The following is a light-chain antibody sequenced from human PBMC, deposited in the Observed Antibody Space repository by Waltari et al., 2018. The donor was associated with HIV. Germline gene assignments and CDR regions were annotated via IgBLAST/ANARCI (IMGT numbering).Light chain of an antibody. Sequence: DIQITQSPSSLSSSVGDRVTNTFQANEDICRSLSWYQQKPGKAPRLLIRDASFLGSRDPSRFSGSGSGTHFTFTITNLQAEDIATYYCHQHRALPLTFGGGTKIEIK. V-gene: IGKV1-33*01. J-gene: IGKJ4*01. CDR2: DAS. CDR1: EDICRS. CDR3: HQHRALPLT.